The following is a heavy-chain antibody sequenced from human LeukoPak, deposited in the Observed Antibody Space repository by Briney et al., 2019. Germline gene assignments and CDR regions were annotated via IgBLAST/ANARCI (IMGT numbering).Heavy chain of an antibody. J-gene: IGHJ4*02. CDR1: GFTFSSYA. Sequence: GGSLRLSCAASGFTFSSYAMSGVRQAPGKGLEWVSPISGSGGSTYYADSVKGRFTISRDNSKNTLYLQMNSLRAEDTAVYYCARGPRYCSGGSCPYYFDYWGQGTLVTVSS. CDR3: ARGPRYCSGGSCPYYFDY. CDR2: ISGSGGST. D-gene: IGHD2-15*01. V-gene: IGHV3-23*01.